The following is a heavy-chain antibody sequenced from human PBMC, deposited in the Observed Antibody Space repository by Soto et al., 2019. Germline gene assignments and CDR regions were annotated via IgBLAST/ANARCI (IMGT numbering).Heavy chain of an antibody. D-gene: IGHD4-17*01. CDR1: GFNFTSSA. CDR3: AAALHDYGDYVGFYFDY. J-gene: IGHJ4*02. Sequence: QMQLVQSGPEVKKPGTSVKVSCKASGFNFTSSAVQWVRQARGQRLELIGWIVVGSGYTNYAQKFQERVTITRDMSTSTAYMELSSLRSEDTAVYYCAAALHDYGDYVGFYFDYWGQGTLVTVSS. CDR2: IVVGSGYT. V-gene: IGHV1-58*01.